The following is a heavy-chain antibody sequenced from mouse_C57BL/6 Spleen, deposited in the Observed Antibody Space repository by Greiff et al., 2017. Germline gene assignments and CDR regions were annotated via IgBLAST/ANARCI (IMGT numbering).Heavy chain of an antibody. Sequence: EVKLQESGPGLVKPSQSLSLTCSVTGYSITSGYYWNWIRQFPGNKLEWMGYISYDGSNNYNPSLKNRISITRDTSKNQFFLKLNSVTTEDTATYYCARVGSSGLDYWGQGTTLTVSS. V-gene: IGHV3-6*01. CDR1: GYSITSGYY. CDR3: ARVGSSGLDY. D-gene: IGHD3-2*02. J-gene: IGHJ2*01. CDR2: ISYDGSN.